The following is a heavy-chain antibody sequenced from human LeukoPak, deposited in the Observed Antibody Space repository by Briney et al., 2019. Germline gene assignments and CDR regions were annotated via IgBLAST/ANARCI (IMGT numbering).Heavy chain of an antibody. V-gene: IGHV4-31*03. D-gene: IGHD4-17*01. CDR3: ARALRLRSQKVDWFDP. J-gene: IGHJ5*02. Sequence: SETLSLTCTVSGGSISSGGYYWSWIRQHPGKGLEWIGYIYYSGSTYYNPPLKSRVTISVDTSKNQFSLKLSSVTAADTAVYYCARALRLRSQKVDWFDPWGQGTLVTVSS. CDR1: GGSISSGGYY. CDR2: IYYSGST.